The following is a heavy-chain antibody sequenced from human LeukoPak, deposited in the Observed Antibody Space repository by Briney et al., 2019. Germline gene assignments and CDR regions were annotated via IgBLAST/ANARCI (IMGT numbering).Heavy chain of an antibody. J-gene: IGHJ4*02. CDR2: IRAYSGNT. D-gene: IGHD5-12*01. Sequence: GASVKVSCKASGYTLTSYGISWVRQAPGQGLEWMGWIRAYSGNTNYAQKLQRRVTMTTDTSTSTAYMELRSLRSDDTAVYYCAILGSGYDYAYFDYWGQGALVTVSS. V-gene: IGHV1-18*01. CDR3: AILGSGYDYAYFDY. CDR1: GYTLTSYG.